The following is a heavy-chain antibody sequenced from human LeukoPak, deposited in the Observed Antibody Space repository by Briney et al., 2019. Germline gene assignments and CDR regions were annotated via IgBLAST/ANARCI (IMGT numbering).Heavy chain of an antibody. D-gene: IGHD2-8*02. V-gene: IGHV4-4*08. CDR3: ARAGFLCGVSCRKNTWFDP. CDR1: GGSVSGYF. Sequence: PSETLSLTCSVSGGSVSGYFWSWIRQSPGKGLEWIGYIYNTRITTYNPSLKSRVTISVDTSKNQVSLRLSSVTAADTAVYYCARAGFLCGVSCRKNTWFDPWAKGTRVTVSS. J-gene: IGHJ5*02. CDR2: IYNTRIT.